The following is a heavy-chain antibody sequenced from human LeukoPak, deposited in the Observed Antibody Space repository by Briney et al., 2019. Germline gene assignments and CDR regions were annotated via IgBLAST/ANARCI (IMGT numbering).Heavy chain of an antibody. D-gene: IGHD3-22*01. J-gene: IGHJ3*01. CDR1: GFAFSNHA. Sequence: TGGSERLCGAASGFAFSNHAMHWVRKAPGKGLEWLTVISYHARNEYYADSVTGRFTISRDNSKNTVSLQLNSLRVEDAAVYYCARGEAYYDRNGLPGAALDFWGLGTLVTVSS. CDR3: ARGEAYYDRNGLPGAALDF. V-gene: IGHV3-30*04. CDR2: ISYHARNE.